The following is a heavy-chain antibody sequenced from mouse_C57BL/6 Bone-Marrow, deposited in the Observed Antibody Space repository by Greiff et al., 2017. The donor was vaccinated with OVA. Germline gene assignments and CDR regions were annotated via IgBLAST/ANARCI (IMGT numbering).Heavy chain of an antibody. CDR3: TRNGYDAYYAMDY. J-gene: IGHJ4*01. V-gene: IGHV1-53*01. Sequence: VQLQQPGTELVKPGASVKLSCKASGYTFTSYWMHWVKQRPGQGLEWIGNFNPSNGGTNYNAKFKSKATLTGDTSSSTAYMQLSSLTSEDSAVYYCTRNGYDAYYAMDYWGQGTTVTVSS. CDR1: GYTFTSYW. CDR2: FNPSNGGT. D-gene: IGHD2-2*01.